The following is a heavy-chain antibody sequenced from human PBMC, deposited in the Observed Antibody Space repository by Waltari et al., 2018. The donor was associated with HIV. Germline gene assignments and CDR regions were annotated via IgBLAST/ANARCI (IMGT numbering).Heavy chain of an antibody. Sequence: EVQLLESGGGLVQPGGSLRLSCAASGFAFSHYAMSWVRQAPGKGLEWVSSVSGSSSSAYYAESVKGRFTISRDNPKNTVFLQMNSLRAEDTAIYYCAKVAFDGDNRHEPVKNAFDIWGQGTKVTVSS. J-gene: IGHJ3*02. V-gene: IGHV3-23*01. CDR2: VSGSSSSA. CDR1: GFAFSHYA. CDR3: AKVAFDGDNRHEPVKNAFDI. D-gene: IGHD2-21*01.